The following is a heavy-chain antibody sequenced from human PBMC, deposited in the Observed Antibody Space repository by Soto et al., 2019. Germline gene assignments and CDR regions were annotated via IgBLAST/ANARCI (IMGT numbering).Heavy chain of an antibody. CDR1: GGSISSGNYY. Sequence: SETLSLTCTVSGGSISSGNYYWSWIRQHPGKGLEWIGFIYYSGTTYYNPSLKSRITISVDTSKNQFSLKLSSVTAADTAVYYCARDPYSDNWGYFDYWGPGTLVTVSS. CDR3: ARDPYSDNWGYFDY. D-gene: IGHD7-27*01. J-gene: IGHJ4*02. CDR2: IYYSGTT. V-gene: IGHV4-31*03.